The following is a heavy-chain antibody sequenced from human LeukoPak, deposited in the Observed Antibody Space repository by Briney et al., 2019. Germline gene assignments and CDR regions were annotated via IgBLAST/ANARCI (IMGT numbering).Heavy chain of an antibody. Sequence: PGRSLRLSCAASGFTFSTNAMHWVRQAPGKGLEWVAVISYDGGNKYYADSVKGRFTISRDNSKNTLYLQMNSLRAEDTAVYYCARSDYDSSGCFDYWGQGTLVTVSS. CDR1: GFTFSTNA. V-gene: IGHV3-30-3*01. CDR2: ISYDGGNK. J-gene: IGHJ4*02. D-gene: IGHD3-22*01. CDR3: ARSDYDSSGCFDY.